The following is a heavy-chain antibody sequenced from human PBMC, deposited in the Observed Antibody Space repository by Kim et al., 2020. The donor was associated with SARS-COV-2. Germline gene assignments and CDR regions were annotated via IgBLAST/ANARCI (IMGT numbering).Heavy chain of an antibody. J-gene: IGHJ5*02. Sequence: GGSLRLSCAASGFTFSSYAMSWVRQAPGKGLEWVSAISGSGGSTYYADSVKGRFTISRDNSKNTLYLQMNSLRAEDTAVYYCAKFRGSGSYTGWFDPWGQGTLVTVSS. CDR3: AKFRGSGSYTGWFDP. CDR2: ISGSGGST. D-gene: IGHD3-10*01. V-gene: IGHV3-23*01. CDR1: GFTFSSYA.